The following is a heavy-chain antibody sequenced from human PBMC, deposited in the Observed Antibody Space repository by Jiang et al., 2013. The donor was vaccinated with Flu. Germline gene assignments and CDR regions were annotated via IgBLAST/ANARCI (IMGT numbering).Heavy chain of an antibody. CDR1: GYTFTSYA. J-gene: IGHJ3*02. Sequence: GAEVKKPGASVKVSCKASGYTFTSYAMHWVRQAPGQRLEWMGWINAGNGNTKYSQKFQGRVTITRDTSASTAYMELSSLRSEDTAVYYCARRSLRYFDWLSERDAFDIWGQGTMVTVSS. CDR2: INAGNGNT. CDR3: ARRSLRYFDWLSERDAFDI. V-gene: IGHV1-3*01. D-gene: IGHD3-9*01.